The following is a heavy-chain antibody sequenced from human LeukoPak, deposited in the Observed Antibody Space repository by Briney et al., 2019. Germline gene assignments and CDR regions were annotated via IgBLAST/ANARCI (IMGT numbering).Heavy chain of an antibody. CDR3: ARGGSSRGYYLYYFDY. J-gene: IGHJ4*02. CDR2: IYHSGNT. D-gene: IGHD3-22*01. Sequence: PSETLSLTCTVSTYSISSGYYWGWIRQPPGKGLEWIGNIYHSGNTYYNPSLKSRVTISVDTSKKQFSLKLSSVTAADTAVYYCARGGSSRGYYLYYFDYWGQGTLVTVSS. V-gene: IGHV4-38-2*02. CDR1: TYSISSGYY.